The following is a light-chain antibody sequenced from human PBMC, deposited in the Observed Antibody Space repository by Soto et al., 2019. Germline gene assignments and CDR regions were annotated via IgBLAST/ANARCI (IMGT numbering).Light chain of an antibody. CDR2: DAS. CDR3: QQRSDWPLT. CDR1: QSVGNI. Sequence: EIVLTQSPATLSLSPGETATLSCRASQSVGNILAWYQHRPGQAPRLLISDASNRATGVPVRFSDSGSGTDFTLTINNLEPEDFAVYYCQQRSDWPLTFGGGTKVEI. V-gene: IGKV3-11*01. J-gene: IGKJ4*01.